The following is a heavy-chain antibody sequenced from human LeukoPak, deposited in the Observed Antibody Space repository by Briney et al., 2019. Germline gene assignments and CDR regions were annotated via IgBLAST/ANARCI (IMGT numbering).Heavy chain of an antibody. J-gene: IGHJ4*02. Sequence: SETLSLTCTVSGGSISSGGYYWSWIRQHPGKGLEWIGYIYYSGSTYYNPSLKSRVTISVDTSKNQFPLKLSSVTAADTAVYYCATKGRLPFDYWGQGTLVTVSS. D-gene: IGHD4-11*01. CDR2: IYYSGST. CDR1: GGSISSGGYY. V-gene: IGHV4-31*03. CDR3: ATKGRLPFDY.